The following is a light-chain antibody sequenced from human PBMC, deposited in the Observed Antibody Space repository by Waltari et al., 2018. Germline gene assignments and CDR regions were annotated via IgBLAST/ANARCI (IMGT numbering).Light chain of an antibody. Sequence: DIQMTQSPSSVSASVGARVTITCRASRAITNYVNWYQQRPGLAPKLRIYAASPLQGGVPTRFSGSGSGTDFTLTISSLQIEDFATYYCQQYNSYSPYTFGQGTKLEIK. CDR3: QQYNSYSPYT. J-gene: IGKJ2*01. CDR2: AAS. V-gene: IGKV1-39*01. CDR1: RAITNY.